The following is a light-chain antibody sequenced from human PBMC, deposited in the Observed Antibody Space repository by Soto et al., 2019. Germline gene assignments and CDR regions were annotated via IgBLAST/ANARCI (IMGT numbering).Light chain of an antibody. V-gene: IGKV3-20*01. CDR1: QSVSSSY. CDR3: QQYNNWPFT. Sequence: EIVLTQSPGTLSLSPGERATLSCRASQSVSSSYLAWYQQKPGQAPRLLIYGASSRATGIPDRFSSSGSGTDFTLTISRLEPEDFAVYYCQQYNNWPFTFGPGTKVDIK. J-gene: IGKJ3*01. CDR2: GAS.